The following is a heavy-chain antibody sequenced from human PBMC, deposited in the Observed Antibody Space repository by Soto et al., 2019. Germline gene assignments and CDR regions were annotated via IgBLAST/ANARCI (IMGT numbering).Heavy chain of an antibody. CDR2: TYHSGKT. D-gene: IGHD3-16*01. CDR3: ATWGSTAFDI. J-gene: IGHJ3*02. V-gene: IGHV4-4*02. CDR1: RGSMSSGDW. Sequence: QLQESGPGLVEPSGTLSLTCAVSRGSMSSGDWWCWVRQAPGKGLEWIGETYHSGKTNYNPSLKSRVTLSVDNSKNQFSLTLTSVTAADTGVYYCATWGSTAFDIWGQGTMVTVSS.